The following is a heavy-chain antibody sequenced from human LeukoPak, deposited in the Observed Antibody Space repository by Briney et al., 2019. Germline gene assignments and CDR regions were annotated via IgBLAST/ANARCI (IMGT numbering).Heavy chain of an antibody. CDR1: GFTFSSYN. D-gene: IGHD6-6*01. J-gene: IGHJ4*02. CDR2: ISSTSNTI. Sequence: GGSLRLSCSGSGFTFSSYNMNWVRQAPGKGLEWVSYISSTSNTIYYADSVKGRFTTSRDNAKNSLYLQMNSLRAEDTAVYYCARVAARGFDYWGQGTLVTVSS. V-gene: IGHV3-48*01. CDR3: ARVAARGFDY.